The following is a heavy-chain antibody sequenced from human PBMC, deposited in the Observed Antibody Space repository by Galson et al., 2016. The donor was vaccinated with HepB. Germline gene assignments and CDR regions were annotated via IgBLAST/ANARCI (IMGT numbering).Heavy chain of an antibody. Sequence: SETLSLTCGVFGGSLSGFYWYWIRQPPGKGLEWIGEISHHGGTKYNSSLKSRVSMSVGTSRTEMSLRLTSVTAADTAVYFCGHFWSGTHYRGQGTLVTVS. CDR2: ISHHGGT. CDR1: GGSLSGFY. D-gene: IGHD3-3*01. V-gene: IGHV4-34*01. J-gene: IGHJ4*02. CDR3: GHFWSGTHY.